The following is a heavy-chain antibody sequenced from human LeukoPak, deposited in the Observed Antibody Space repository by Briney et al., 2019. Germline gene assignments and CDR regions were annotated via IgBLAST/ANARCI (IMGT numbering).Heavy chain of an antibody. V-gene: IGHV1-46*01. D-gene: IGHD3-22*01. CDR1: GYTFTSYY. CDR3: AGEYYYDSSGYPYYYMDV. CDR2: INPSGGST. J-gene: IGHJ6*03. Sequence: ASVKVSCKASGYTFTSYYMHWVRQAPGQGLEWMGIINPSGGSTSYAQKFQGRVTMTRDTSTSTVYMELSSLRSEDTAVYYCAGEYYYDSSGYPYYYMDVWGKGTTVTVSS.